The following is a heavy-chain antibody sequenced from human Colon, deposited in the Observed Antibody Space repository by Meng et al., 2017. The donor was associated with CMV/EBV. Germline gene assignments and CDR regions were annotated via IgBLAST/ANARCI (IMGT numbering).Heavy chain of an antibody. CDR3: ARDPEDGWAYFDY. J-gene: IGHJ4*02. D-gene: IGHD5-24*01. Sequence: LQKSAPGLVKPSETVPLPCSVSGGSIRGYYWNWIRQPAGKGLEWIGRMHTSGTTNYNPSLKSRVTVSLDTSKNQVSLKLTSVTAADTAVYYCARDPEDGWAYFDYWGQGALVTVSS. CDR1: GGSIRGYY. V-gene: IGHV4-4*07. CDR2: MHTSGTT.